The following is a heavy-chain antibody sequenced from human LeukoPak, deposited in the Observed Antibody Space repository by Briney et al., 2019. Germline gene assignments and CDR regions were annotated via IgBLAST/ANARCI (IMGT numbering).Heavy chain of an antibody. J-gene: IGHJ4*02. Sequence: GGSLRLSCAASGFTFSSYGMHWVRQAPGKGLEWVAFIRYDGSNKYYADSVKGRFTISRDNSKNTLYLQMNSLRAEDTAVYYCAKDLAESSWQVGGVFDYWGQGTLVTVSS. V-gene: IGHV3-30*02. CDR1: GFTFSSYG. D-gene: IGHD6-6*01. CDR3: AKDLAESSWQVGGVFDY. CDR2: IRYDGSNK.